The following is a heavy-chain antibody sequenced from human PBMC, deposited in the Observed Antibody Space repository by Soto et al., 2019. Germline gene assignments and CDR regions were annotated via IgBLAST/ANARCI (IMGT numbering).Heavy chain of an antibody. Sequence: TLSLTCTFSGGSISSSSYYWGWIRQPPGKGLEWIGSIYYSGSTYYNPSLKSRVTISVDTSKNQFSLKLSSVTAADTAVYYCARQSVVAAGNWFDPWGQGTLVTVSS. CDR3: ARQSVVAAGNWFDP. V-gene: IGHV4-39*01. D-gene: IGHD2-15*01. J-gene: IGHJ5*02. CDR2: IYYSGST. CDR1: GGSISSSSYY.